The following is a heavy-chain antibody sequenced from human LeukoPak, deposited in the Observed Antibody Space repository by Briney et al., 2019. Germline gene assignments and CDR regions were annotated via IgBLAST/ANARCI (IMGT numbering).Heavy chain of an antibody. J-gene: IGHJ6*04. Sequence: PGGSLRLSCTTSGFTFGDHPMSWVRQAPGKGLEWVGCIRSKTNRGTTEYAASEKDRFTTSRDDSRSLAYLQMNSLKIEDTAVYFCSRGPIQLWIHNSMDVWGEGTTVTVSS. CDR1: GFTFGDHP. CDR2: IRSKTNRGTT. D-gene: IGHD5-18*01. CDR3: SRGPIQLWIHNSMDV. V-gene: IGHV3-49*04.